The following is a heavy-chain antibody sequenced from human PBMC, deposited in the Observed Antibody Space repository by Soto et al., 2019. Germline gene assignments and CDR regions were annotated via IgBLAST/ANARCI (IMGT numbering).Heavy chain of an antibody. V-gene: IGHV3-21*01. CDR3: ARDPIIAMVRGVINWFDP. CDR1: VFTFSSYS. Sequence: LRLSCAASVFTFSSYSMNWVRQAPGKGLEWVSSISRSSSYIYYADSVKGRFTISRDNAKNSLYLQMNSPRAEDTAVYYCARDPIIAMVRGVINWFDPWGQGTLVTVSS. J-gene: IGHJ5*02. D-gene: IGHD3-10*01. CDR2: ISRSSSYI.